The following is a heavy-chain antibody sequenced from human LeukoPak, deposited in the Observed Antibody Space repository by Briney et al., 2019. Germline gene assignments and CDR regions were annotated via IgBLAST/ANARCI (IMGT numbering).Heavy chain of an antibody. CDR1: GGSISSYY. CDR3: ARDRGEHDYGDMDWFDP. CDR2: IYTSGST. J-gene: IGHJ5*02. V-gene: IGHV4-4*07. Sequence: SETLSLTCTVSGGSISSYYWSWIRQPAGKGLEWIGRIYTSGSTNYNPSLKIRVTMSVDTSKNQFSLKLSSVTAADTAVYYCARDRGEHDYGDMDWFDPWGQGTLVTVSS. D-gene: IGHD4-17*01.